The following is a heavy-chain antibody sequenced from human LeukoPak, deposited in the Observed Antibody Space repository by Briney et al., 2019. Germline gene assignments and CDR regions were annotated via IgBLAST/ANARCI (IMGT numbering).Heavy chain of an antibody. J-gene: IGHJ4*02. CDR1: DGSFSGYY. CDR3: ARQGGVVATILDY. V-gene: IGHV4-34*01. D-gene: IGHD5-12*01. Sequence: SSETLSLTCAVYDGSFSGYYWSWIRQPPGKGLEWIGEINHSGSTNYNPSLKSRVTISVDTSKNQFSLRLSSVTAADTAVYYCARQGGVVATILDYWGQGTLVTVSS. CDR2: INHSGST.